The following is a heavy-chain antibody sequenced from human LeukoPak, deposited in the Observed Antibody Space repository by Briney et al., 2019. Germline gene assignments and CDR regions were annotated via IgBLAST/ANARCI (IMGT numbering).Heavy chain of an antibody. V-gene: IGHV3-7*04. Sequence: GGPLRLSCAASGFTFSNYWMSWVRQAPGKGLEWVANIKQDGSEKDCVDSVKGRFTISRDNAKNSLYLQMNSLRAEDTAVYYCARGYGTYGYWGQGTLVTVSS. D-gene: IGHD1-7*01. CDR1: GFTFSNYW. J-gene: IGHJ4*02. CDR3: ARGYGTYGY. CDR2: IKQDGSEK.